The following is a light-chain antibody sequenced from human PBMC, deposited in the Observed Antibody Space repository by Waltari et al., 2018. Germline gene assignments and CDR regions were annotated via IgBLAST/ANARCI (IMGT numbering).Light chain of an antibody. CDR1: SSYIGSYDA. Sequence: QAAPTQPRSVSGSPGQSVTISCSGTSSYIGSYDAVSWYQQHPGKAPNLVIYEVSKRPSGVSDRFSGSKSGNTASLSISGLQAEDEADYYCSTYAGSHTYVFGVGTRLTVL. V-gene: IGLV2-11*01. CDR2: EVS. J-gene: IGLJ1*01. CDR3: STYAGSHTYV.